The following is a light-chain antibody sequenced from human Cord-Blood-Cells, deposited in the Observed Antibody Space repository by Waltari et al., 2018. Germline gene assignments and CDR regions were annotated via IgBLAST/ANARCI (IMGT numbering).Light chain of an antibody. CDR3: QQYDNLQLT. CDR2: DAS. J-gene: IGKJ4*01. Sequence: IQMPQSPSSLSASVGDRVTITCQASQDISNYLNWYQQKPGKAPKLLIYDASNLETGVPSRFSGSGSGTDFTFTISSLQPEDIATYYCQQYDNLQLTFGGGTKVEIK. CDR1: QDISNY. V-gene: IGKV1-33*01.